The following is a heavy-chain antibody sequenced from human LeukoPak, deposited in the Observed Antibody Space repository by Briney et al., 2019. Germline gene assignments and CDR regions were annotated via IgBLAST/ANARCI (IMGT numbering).Heavy chain of an antibody. Sequence: SVKVSCKASGGTFSSYAISWVRQAPGQGLEWMGRIIPIFGTANYAQKFQGRVTITTDESTSTAYMELSSLRSEDTAVYYCAREISADSSGYYYDYWCFDLWGRGTLVTVSS. CDR3: AREISADSSGYYYDYWCFDL. CDR2: IIPIFGTA. V-gene: IGHV1-69*05. J-gene: IGHJ2*01. CDR1: GGTFSSYA. D-gene: IGHD3-22*01.